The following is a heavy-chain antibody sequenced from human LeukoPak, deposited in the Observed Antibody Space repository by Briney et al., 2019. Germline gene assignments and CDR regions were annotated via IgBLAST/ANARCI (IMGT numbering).Heavy chain of an antibody. CDR2: ISASVDTI. CDR3: ARDPSWEILSYFDY. CDR1: GFTFRNYY. J-gene: IGHJ4*02. D-gene: IGHD1-26*01. V-gene: IGHV3-11*04. Sequence: AGGSLRLSCAASGFTFRNYYMTWIRQAPGKGLEWVSYISASVDTIYYGDSVRGRFTISRDNAKNSLYLDMNTLKAEDTAVYYCARDPSWEILSYFDYWGQGTLVTVSS.